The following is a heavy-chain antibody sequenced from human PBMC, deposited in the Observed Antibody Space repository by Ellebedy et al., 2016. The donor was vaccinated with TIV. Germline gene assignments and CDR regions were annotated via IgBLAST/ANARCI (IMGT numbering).Heavy chain of an antibody. Sequence: MPSETLSLTCAVYGGSFSGYYWSWIRQPPGKGLEWIGEINHSGSTNYNPSLKSRVTISVDTSKNQFSLKLSSVTAADTAVYYCARGPPKSYNWSYWGQGTLVTVSS. CDR1: GGSFSGYY. CDR3: ARGPPKSYNWSY. CDR2: INHSGST. V-gene: IGHV4-34*01. J-gene: IGHJ4*02. D-gene: IGHD5-24*01.